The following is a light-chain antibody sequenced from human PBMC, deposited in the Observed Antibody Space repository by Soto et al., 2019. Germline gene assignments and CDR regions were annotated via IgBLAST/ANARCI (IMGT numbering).Light chain of an antibody. J-gene: IGKJ1*01. CDR2: LAS. CDR1: QSINIW. V-gene: IGKV1-5*03. Sequence: DIQMTQSPSTLSASVGDRVTITFRASQSINIWLAWYQQKPGRAPKLLIYLASTLASGVPSRFSGSGSGTEFTLTISSLQPDDFATYYCQQYNVYWTFGQGTKVDIK. CDR3: QQYNVYWT.